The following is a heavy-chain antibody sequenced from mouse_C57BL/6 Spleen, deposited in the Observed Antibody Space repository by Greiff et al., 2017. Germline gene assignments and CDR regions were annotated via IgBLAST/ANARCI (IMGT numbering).Heavy chain of an antibody. Sequence: VQLQQSGAELVKPGASVKMSCKASGYTFTSYWITWVKQRPGQGLEWIGDIYPGSGSTNYNEKFKSKATLTVDTSSSTAYMQLSSLTSEDSAVYYCARSKSYYYGSSPYYYAMDYWGQGTSVTVSS. V-gene: IGHV1-55*01. CDR2: IYPGSGST. D-gene: IGHD1-1*01. CDR1: GYTFTSYW. J-gene: IGHJ4*01. CDR3: ARSKSYYYGSSPYYYAMDY.